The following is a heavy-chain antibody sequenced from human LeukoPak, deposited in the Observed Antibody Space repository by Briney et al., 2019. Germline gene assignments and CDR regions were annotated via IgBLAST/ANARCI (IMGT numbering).Heavy chain of an antibody. CDR2: IKTKTDGGTT. Sequence: GGPLRLSCAASGFPLCQAWMSWVRPAPGEGVEWVGHIKTKTDGGTTDYAAPVKGRFSISRDDSKNTVYLQMNSLKTEDTALYYCTTDQYSYGYYWGQGTLVTVSS. CDR3: TTDQYSYGYY. V-gene: IGHV3-15*01. J-gene: IGHJ4*02. D-gene: IGHD5-18*01. CDR1: GFPLCQAW.